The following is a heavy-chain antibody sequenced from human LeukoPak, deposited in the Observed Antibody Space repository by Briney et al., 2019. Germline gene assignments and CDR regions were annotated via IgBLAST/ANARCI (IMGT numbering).Heavy chain of an antibody. V-gene: IGHV1-18*01. CDR3: ARAHSSGWYVGDY. Sequence: GASVKVSCKASGYTFSSFDISWVRQAPGQGLERMGWISGHNGNTKYAQKFEGRVTMTTDTSTSIAYMELRSLKSDDTAVYYCARAHSSGWYVGDYWGQGTLVTV. D-gene: IGHD6-19*01. J-gene: IGHJ4*02. CDR2: ISGHNGNT. CDR1: GYTFSSFD.